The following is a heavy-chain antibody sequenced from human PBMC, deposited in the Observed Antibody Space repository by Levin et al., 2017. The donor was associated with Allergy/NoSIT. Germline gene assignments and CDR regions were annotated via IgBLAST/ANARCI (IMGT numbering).Heavy chain of an antibody. J-gene: IGHJ4*02. Sequence: SLTTTGVGVAWIRQPPGKALEWPAVIFWDDDKFYSASLKSRLTITKDTSKNQVVLTMTNMDPVDTATYFCTHVSKAMTSDYWGQGILVSVSS. D-gene: IGHD4-11*01. CDR1: SLTTTGVG. V-gene: IGHV2-5*02. CDR2: IFWDDDK. CDR3: THVSKAMTSDY.